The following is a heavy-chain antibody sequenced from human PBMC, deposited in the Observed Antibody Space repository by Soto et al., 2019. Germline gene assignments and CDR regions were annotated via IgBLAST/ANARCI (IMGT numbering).Heavy chain of an antibody. D-gene: IGHD6-19*01. Sequence: QVQLVQSGAEVKKPGSSVKVSCKVSGGTFSNYAIDWVRLAPGHGLEWMGGIVPIFGTTYYTQKFQGRDTIIADDSTTTAYLEMSSLRSEDTAIYYCARVEAVAGLYNYHGLDVWGQGTAVTVSS. CDR3: ARVEAVAGLYNYHGLDV. V-gene: IGHV1-69*12. CDR2: IVPIFGTT. CDR1: GGTFSNYA. J-gene: IGHJ6*02.